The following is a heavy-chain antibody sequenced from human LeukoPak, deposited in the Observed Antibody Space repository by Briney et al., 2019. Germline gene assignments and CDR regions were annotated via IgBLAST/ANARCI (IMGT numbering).Heavy chain of an antibody. J-gene: IGHJ4*02. CDR2: MNPNSGNT. Sequence: ASVKVSCKASGYTFTSYDINWVRQATGQGLEWMGWMNPNSGNTGYAQKFQGRVTMTRNTSISTAYMELSSLRSEDTAVYYCATPRKWFYGSGSYFDYWGQGTLVTVSS. V-gene: IGHV1-8*01. D-gene: IGHD3-10*01. CDR1: GYTFTSYD. CDR3: ATPRKWFYGSGSYFDY.